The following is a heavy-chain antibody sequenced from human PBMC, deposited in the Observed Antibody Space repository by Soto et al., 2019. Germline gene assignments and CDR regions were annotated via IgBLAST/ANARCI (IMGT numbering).Heavy chain of an antibody. Sequence: PSETLSLTCTVSGGSISSSSYYWGWIRQPPGKGLEWIGSIYYSGSTYYNPSLKSRVTISVATSKNQFSLKLSSVTAADTAVYYCARRGGEWELLTNWFDPWGQGTLVTVSS. CDR2: IYYSGST. J-gene: IGHJ5*02. D-gene: IGHD1-26*01. CDR3: ARRGGEWELLTNWFDP. CDR1: GGSISSSSYY. V-gene: IGHV4-39*01.